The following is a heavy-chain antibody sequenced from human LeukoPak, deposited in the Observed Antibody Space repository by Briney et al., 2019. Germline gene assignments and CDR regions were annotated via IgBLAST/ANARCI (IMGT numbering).Heavy chain of an antibody. Sequence: PSETLSLTCTVSGGSISSYYWSWLRQPPGKGLEWIGYIYYSGSTNYNPSLKSRVTISVDTSKNQFSLKLSSVTAADTAVYYCARLKDSSGWYGGYYFDYWGQGTLVTVSS. V-gene: IGHV4-59*08. CDR1: GGSISSYY. CDR2: IYYSGST. J-gene: IGHJ4*02. D-gene: IGHD6-19*01. CDR3: ARLKDSSGWYGGYYFDY.